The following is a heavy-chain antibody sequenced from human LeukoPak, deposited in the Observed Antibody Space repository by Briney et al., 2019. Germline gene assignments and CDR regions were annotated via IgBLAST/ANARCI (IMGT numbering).Heavy chain of an antibody. CDR1: GGTFSSYA. Sequence: ASVKVSCKASGGTFSSYAISWVRQAPGQGLEWMGGIIPIFGTANYAQKFQGRVTITADESTSTAYMELSCLRSEDTAVYYCARDRARYFDLWGRGTLVTVSS. V-gene: IGHV1-69*13. CDR3: ARDRARYFDL. CDR2: IIPIFGTA. J-gene: IGHJ2*01.